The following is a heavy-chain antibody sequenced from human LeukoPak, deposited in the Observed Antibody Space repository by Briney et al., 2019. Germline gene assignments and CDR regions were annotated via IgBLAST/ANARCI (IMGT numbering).Heavy chain of an antibody. V-gene: IGHV3-48*04. Sequence: GGSLRLSCAASAFKFSIYGMHWVRQAPGKGLEWLSYISGNGNTIYYADSVKGRFTISRDNAKNSLYLQMNSLRAEDTAVYYCARIWGLLQDYWGQGTLVTVSS. CDR2: ISGNGNTI. CDR3: ARIWGLLQDY. J-gene: IGHJ4*02. D-gene: IGHD3-22*01. CDR1: AFKFSIYG.